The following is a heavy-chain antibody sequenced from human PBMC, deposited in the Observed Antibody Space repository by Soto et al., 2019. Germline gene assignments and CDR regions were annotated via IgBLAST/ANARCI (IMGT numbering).Heavy chain of an antibody. V-gene: IGHV4-59*01. CDR2: IYYSGST. CDR1: GGSNSSYS. CDR3: ARGAGYSYARKSYYFDY. D-gene: IGHD5-18*01. J-gene: IGHJ4*02. Sequence: PSETLSLTCTVFGGSNSSYSWSWIRQPPGTGLEWIGYIYYSGSTKYNPSLKSRVTISVDTSKNQFSLKLSSATAADTAVYYCARGAGYSYARKSYYFDYWGQVTLVTVSS.